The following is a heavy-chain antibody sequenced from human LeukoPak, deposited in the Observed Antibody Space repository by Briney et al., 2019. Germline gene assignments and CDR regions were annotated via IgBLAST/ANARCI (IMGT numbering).Heavy chain of an antibody. CDR1: GFTFSSYW. CDR3: EGYCSSTSCLGEVDV. D-gene: IGHD2-2*01. CDR2: IKQDGSEK. Sequence: GGSLRLSCAASGFTFSSYWMSWVRQAPGKGLEWVANIKQDGSEKYYVDSVKGRFTISRDNAKNSLYLQMNSLRAEDTAVYYCEGYCSSTSCLGEVDVWGKGTTVTVSS. J-gene: IGHJ6*04. V-gene: IGHV3-7*01.